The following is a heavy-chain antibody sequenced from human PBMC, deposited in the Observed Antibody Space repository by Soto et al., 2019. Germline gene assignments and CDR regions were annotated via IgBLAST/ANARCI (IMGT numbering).Heavy chain of an antibody. J-gene: IGHJ4*02. CDR1: GASVKTGSYY. CDR2: IYYSGST. CDR3: ASVGQQLVLTYFDY. Sequence: SATLSLTCTVSGASVKTGSYYWSWIRQFPRKGLEWMGNIYYSGSTYYNPSLKSRVTISVDTSKNQFSLKLSSVTAADTAVYYCASVGQQLVLTYFDYWGQGTLVTVSS. V-gene: IGHV4-39*01. D-gene: IGHD6-13*01.